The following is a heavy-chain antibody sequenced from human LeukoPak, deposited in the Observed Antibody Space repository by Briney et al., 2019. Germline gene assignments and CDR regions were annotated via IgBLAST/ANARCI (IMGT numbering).Heavy chain of an antibody. D-gene: IGHD3-9*01. J-gene: IGHJ4*02. V-gene: IGHV3-23*01. CDR2: ISGSGGST. Sequence: GGSLRLSCAASGFTFSSYAMSWVRQAPGKGLEWVAAISGSGGSTYYADSVKGRFTISRDNSKNTLYLQMNSLRAEDKAVYYCAKESQRELRYFDWIPDYWGQGTLVTVSS. CDR3: AKESQRELRYFDWIPDY. CDR1: GFTFSSYA.